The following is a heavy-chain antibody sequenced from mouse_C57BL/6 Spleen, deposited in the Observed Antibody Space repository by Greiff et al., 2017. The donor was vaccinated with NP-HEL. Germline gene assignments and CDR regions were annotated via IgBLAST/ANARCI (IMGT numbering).Heavy chain of an antibody. CDR2: IDPSDSYT. CDR3: ARSPNYYGRSGYAMDY. D-gene: IGHD1-1*01. CDR1: GYTFTSYW. Sequence: QVQLQQPGAELVMPGASVKLSCKASGYTFTSYWMHWVKQRPGQGLEWIGEIDPSDSYTNYNQKFKGKSTLTVDKSSSTAYMQLSSLTSEDSAVYYCARSPNYYGRSGYAMDYWGQGTSVTVSS. V-gene: IGHV1-69*01. J-gene: IGHJ4*01.